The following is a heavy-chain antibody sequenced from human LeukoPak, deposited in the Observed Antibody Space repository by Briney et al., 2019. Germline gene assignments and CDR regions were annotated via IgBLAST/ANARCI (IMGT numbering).Heavy chain of an antibody. Sequence: GGSQRLSCAASGFTFSSYGMHWVRQAPGKGPEWVAFIRYDGSNKYYADSVKGRFTISRDNSKNTLYLQMNSLSAEDTAVYYCAKVLWFGELSLWFDPWGQGTLVTVSS. CDR2: IRYDGSNK. V-gene: IGHV3-30*02. D-gene: IGHD3-10*01. CDR1: GFTFSSYG. J-gene: IGHJ5*02. CDR3: AKVLWFGELSLWFDP.